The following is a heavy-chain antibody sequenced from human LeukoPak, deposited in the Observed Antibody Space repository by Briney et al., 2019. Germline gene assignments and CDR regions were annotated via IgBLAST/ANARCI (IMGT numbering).Heavy chain of an antibody. J-gene: IGHJ4*02. Sequence: ASVKVSCKASGGTFSSYAISWVRQAPGQGLEWMGGIIPIFGTADYAQKFQGRVTITTDESTSTAYMELSSLRSEDTAVYYCARGPYYDSSGSPFDYWGQGTLVTVSS. CDR2: IIPIFGTA. CDR1: GGTFSSYA. D-gene: IGHD3-22*01. V-gene: IGHV1-69*05. CDR3: ARGPYYDSSGSPFDY.